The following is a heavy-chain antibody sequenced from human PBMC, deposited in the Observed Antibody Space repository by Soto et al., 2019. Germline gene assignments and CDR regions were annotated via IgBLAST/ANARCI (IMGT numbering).Heavy chain of an antibody. J-gene: IGHJ4*02. CDR3: ASHYLDRWTGHYTGVFSFDF. Sequence: PSETLSLTCTVSGGSIISSNHYWAWIRQPPGEGLEWIGSMYHSGNTYYNPSLNSRVTISVDTSKNQFSLKLSSVTAADTALYFCASHYLDRWTGHYTGVFSFDFWGQGALVTV. V-gene: IGHV4-39*01. CDR2: MYHSGNT. D-gene: IGHD3-3*01. CDR1: GGSIISSNHY.